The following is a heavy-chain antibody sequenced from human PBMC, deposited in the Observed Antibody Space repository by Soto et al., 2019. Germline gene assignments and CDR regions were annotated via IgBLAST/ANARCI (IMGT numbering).Heavy chain of an antibody. J-gene: IGHJ4*02. CDR3: ARGRYGDY. CDR2: ISAHNVNT. V-gene: IGHV1-18*01. Sequence: QVHLVQSGAEVKKPGASVKVSCKGSGYAFTTYGITWVRQAPGQGLEWMGWISAHNVNTNYAQKLQGRVTVTRDTATRPAYMELSSLRSDDTAVYYCARGRYGDYWGQGDLVTVSS. CDR1: GYAFTTYG. D-gene: IGHD1-1*01.